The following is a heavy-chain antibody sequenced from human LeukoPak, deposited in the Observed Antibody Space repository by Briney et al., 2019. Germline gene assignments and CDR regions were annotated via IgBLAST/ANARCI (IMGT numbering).Heavy chain of an antibody. Sequence: GESLKISCKGSGYSFSDFWIVWVRQMPGQGLEWMGIIYPGDSDTRYSPSFQGQVTISADKSISTAYLQWSSLKASDTAMYYCARLGGSGSYYRDYFDYWGQGTLVTVSS. CDR3: ARLGGSGSYYRDYFDY. CDR2: IYPGDSDT. D-gene: IGHD3-10*01. V-gene: IGHV5-51*01. J-gene: IGHJ4*02. CDR1: GYSFSDFW.